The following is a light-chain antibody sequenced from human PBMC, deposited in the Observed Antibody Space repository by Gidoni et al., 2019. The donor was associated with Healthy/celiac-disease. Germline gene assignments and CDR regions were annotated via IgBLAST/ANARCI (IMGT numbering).Light chain of an antibody. CDR1: HSGSSSY. CDR3: QQYGSTGT. V-gene: IGKV3-20*01. CDR2: GAS. J-gene: IGKJ1*01. Sequence: DIVLTQSPGTLSLSPGERATLSCRASHSGSSSYLAWYQPKTGQAPRLLIYGASSMATGIPARFRGSGSGKDFTLTISRLEPEDFAEYYCQQYGSTGTFGQGTKVEIK.